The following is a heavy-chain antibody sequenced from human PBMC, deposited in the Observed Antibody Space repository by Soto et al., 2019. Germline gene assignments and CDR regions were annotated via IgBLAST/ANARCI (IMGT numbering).Heavy chain of an antibody. CDR3: ALCSSTSCYRDYYYGMDV. V-gene: IGHV1-69*01. D-gene: IGHD2-2*02. Sequence: QVQLVQSGAEVKKPGSSVKVSCKASGGTFSSYAISWVRQAPGQGLEWMGGIIPIFGTANYAQKLQGRVTITADEPTSKAYMELSSVRSEDTAVYYCALCSSTSCYRDYYYGMDVWGQGTTVPVSS. CDR2: IIPIFGTA. CDR1: GGTFSSYA. J-gene: IGHJ6*02.